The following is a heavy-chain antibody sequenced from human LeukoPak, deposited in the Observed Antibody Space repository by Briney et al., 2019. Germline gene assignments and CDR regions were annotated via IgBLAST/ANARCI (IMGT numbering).Heavy chain of an antibody. V-gene: IGHV3-21*01. J-gene: IGHJ4*02. Sequence: GGSLRLSCAASGFTFSSYSMNWVRQAPGKGLEWVSSISSSSSYIYYADSVKGRFTTSRDNAKNSLYLQMNSLRAEDTAVYYCARDSPAADGFGYWGQGTLVTVSS. D-gene: IGHD6-13*01. CDR2: ISSSSSYI. CDR3: ARDSPAADGFGY. CDR1: GFTFSSYS.